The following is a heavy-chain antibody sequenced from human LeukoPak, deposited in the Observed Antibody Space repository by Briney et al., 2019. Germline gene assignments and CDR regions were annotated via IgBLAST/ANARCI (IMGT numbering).Heavy chain of an antibody. CDR3: AKDPGTLQYMPVVAEAEEDY. CDR2: ISGSGGST. D-gene: IGHD1-14*01. Sequence: GGSLRLSCAASGFTFSSYAMSWVRQAPGKGLEWVSAISGSGGSTYYADSVKGRFTISRDNSKNTLYLQMNSLRAEDTAVYYCAKDPGTLQYMPVVAEAEEDYWGQGTLVTVSS. V-gene: IGHV3-23*01. CDR1: GFTFSSYA. J-gene: IGHJ4*02.